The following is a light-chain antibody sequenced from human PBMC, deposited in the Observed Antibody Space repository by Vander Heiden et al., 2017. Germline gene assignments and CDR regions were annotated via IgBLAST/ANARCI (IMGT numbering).Light chain of an antibody. Sequence: EMVMTQSPATLSVSPGERATLPCRASQSVSSNLAWYQQKPVQAPRLLIYGASTRATGIPARFSGSGSGTEFTLTISSLQSEDFAVYYCHQYNNWPQTFGQGTKVEIK. CDR3: HQYNNWPQT. CDR2: GAS. V-gene: IGKV3-15*01. J-gene: IGKJ1*01. CDR1: QSVSSN.